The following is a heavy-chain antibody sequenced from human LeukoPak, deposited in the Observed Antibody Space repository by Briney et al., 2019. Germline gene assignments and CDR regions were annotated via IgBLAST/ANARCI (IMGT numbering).Heavy chain of an antibody. CDR1: GGSISSSSYY. CDR3: ARAIAAAGPNFDY. D-gene: IGHD6-13*01. CDR2: IYYSGST. J-gene: IGHJ4*02. Sequence: SETLSLTCTVSGGSISSSSYYWGWIRQPPGKGLEWIGSIYYSGSTYYNPSLKSRVTISVDTSQNQFSLKLSSVTAADTAVYYCARAIAAAGPNFDYWGQGTLVTVSS. V-gene: IGHV4-39*01.